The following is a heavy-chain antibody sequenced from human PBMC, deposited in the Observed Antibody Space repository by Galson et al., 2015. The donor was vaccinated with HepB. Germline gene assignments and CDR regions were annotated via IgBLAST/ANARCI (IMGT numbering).Heavy chain of an antibody. CDR1: GYTFTSYA. V-gene: IGHV1-3*01. D-gene: IGHD5-12*01. J-gene: IGHJ2*01. Sequence: SVKVSCKASGYTFTSYAMHWVRQAPGQRLEWMGWINAGNSNTKYSQKFQGRVTITRDTSASTAYMELSSLRSEDTAVYYCARGPIPVWWLVSGYFDLWGRGTLVTVSS. CDR3: ARGPIPVWWLVSGYFDL. CDR2: INAGNSNT.